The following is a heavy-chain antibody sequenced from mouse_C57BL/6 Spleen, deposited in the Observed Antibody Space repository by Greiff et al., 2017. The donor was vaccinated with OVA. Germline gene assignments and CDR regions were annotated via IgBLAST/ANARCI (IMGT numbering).Heavy chain of an antibody. CDR3: TRGSGNYYFDY. CDR1: GFTFSSYA. CDR2: ISSGGDYS. D-gene: IGHD2-1*01. Sequence: EVKLVESGEGLVKPGGSLKLSCAASGFTFSSYAMSWVRQTPEKRLEWVAYISSGGDYSYYADTVKGRFTISRDNARNTLYLQMSSLKSEDTAMYYCTRGSGNYYFDYWGQGTTLTVSS. V-gene: IGHV5-9-1*02. J-gene: IGHJ2*01.